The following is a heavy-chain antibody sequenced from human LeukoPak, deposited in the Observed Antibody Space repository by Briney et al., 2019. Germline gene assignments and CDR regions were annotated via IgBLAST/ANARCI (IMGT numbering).Heavy chain of an antibody. J-gene: IGHJ3*01. V-gene: IGHV3-30*19. CDR1: GFTFSSYG. CDR3: ARDWDPLPTAIGSAAFDL. D-gene: IGHD2-21*02. Sequence: PGGSLRLSCAASGFTFSSYGMHWVRQAPGKGLEWLAFISHEGGDTKYTDSVKGRFTVSRDNSYNTVFLQMNTLKFEDTSVYYCARDWDPLPTAIGSAAFDLWGQGTLVTVSS. CDR2: ISHEGGDT.